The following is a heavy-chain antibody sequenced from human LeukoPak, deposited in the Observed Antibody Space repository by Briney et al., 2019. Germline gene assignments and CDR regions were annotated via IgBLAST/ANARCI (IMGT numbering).Heavy chain of an antibody. CDR3: ARGSVYFDY. D-gene: IGHD3-10*01. V-gene: IGHV3-23*01. Sequence: GGSLRLSCAASGFIFNNYGLVWVRQAPGKGLEWVSAISNDGGGTTYADYVKGRFSVSRDNSKNTLYLQMNSLRAEDTAVYYCARGSVYFDYWGQGTLVTVSS. J-gene: IGHJ4*02. CDR2: ISNDGGGT. CDR1: GFIFNNYG.